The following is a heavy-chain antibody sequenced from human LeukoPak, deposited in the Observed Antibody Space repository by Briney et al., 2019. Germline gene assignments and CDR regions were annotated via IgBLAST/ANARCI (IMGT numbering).Heavy chain of an antibody. V-gene: IGHV3-64*01. CDR2: ISSNGGST. D-gene: IGHD6-13*01. CDR1: GFTFSSYA. CDR3: GRDIATAVDY. Sequence: PGGSLRLSCAAPGFTFSSYAMFWVRQAPGKGLEYVSGISSNGGSTYYANSVKGRFTISRDNAKSTLYLQMNSLRAEDTAIYYCGRDIATAVDYWGLGTLVTVSS. J-gene: IGHJ4*02.